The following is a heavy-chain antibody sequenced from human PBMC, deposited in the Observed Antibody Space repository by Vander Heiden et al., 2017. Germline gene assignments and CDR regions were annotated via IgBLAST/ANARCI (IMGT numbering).Heavy chain of an antibody. CDR2: ISWSGSIT. CDR3: AKKLRDSTSFDY. CDR1: GFTFSDYQ. D-gene: IGHD2-15*01. J-gene: IGHJ4*02. V-gene: IGHV3-11*01. Sequence: GSGGGLVKPGESLRLSCAASGFTFSDYQMSWIRQAPGKGLEWVSHISWSGSITYNADSVKGRFTISRDNAKKSLYLQMNSLRAEDTAVYYCAKKLRDSTSFDYWGQVTLVTVS.